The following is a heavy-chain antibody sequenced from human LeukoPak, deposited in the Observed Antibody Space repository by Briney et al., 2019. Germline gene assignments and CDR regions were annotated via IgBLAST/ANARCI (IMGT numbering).Heavy chain of an antibody. V-gene: IGHV3-30-3*01. D-gene: IGHD3-22*01. CDR2: ISYDGTNK. Sequence: GGSLRLSCAASGFTFSSYAIHWVRQAPGKGLEWLAFISYDGTNKYYADSVKGRFTISRDNSKNTLYLQMNSLRAEDTAVYYCARERGDYYDSSGYSYRGYFQHWGQGTLVTVSS. CDR1: GFTFSSYA. CDR3: ARERGDYYDSSGYSYRGYFQH. J-gene: IGHJ1*01.